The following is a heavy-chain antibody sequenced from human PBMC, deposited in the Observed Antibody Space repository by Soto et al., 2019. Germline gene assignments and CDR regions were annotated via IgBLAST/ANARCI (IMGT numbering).Heavy chain of an antibody. CDR3: AKGGGGYCSGGSCYYDFDY. CDR2: ISGSGGST. CDR1: GFTFSSYA. V-gene: IGHV3-23*01. Sequence: LRLSCAASGFTFSSYAMSWVRQAPGKGLEWVSAISGSGGSTYYADSVKGRFTISRDNSKNTLYLQMNSLRAEDTAVYYCAKGGGGYCSGGSCYYDFDYWGQGTLVTVSS. D-gene: IGHD2-15*01. J-gene: IGHJ4*02.